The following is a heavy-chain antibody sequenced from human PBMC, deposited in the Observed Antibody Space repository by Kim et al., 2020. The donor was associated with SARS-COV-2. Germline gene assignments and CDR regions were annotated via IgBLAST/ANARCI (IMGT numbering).Heavy chain of an antibody. CDR3: ARGHSELWAFDN. J-gene: IGHJ3*02. D-gene: IGHD1-26*01. CDR1: GGSISSSSYY. CDR2: VYDSGST. Sequence: SETLSLTCTVSGGSISSSSYYWGWIRQPPGKGLEWIGSVYDSGSTYYNPSLESRVTISVDTSKNQFSLQLISVTAADAAVYDCARGHSELWAFDNWGQGTLVTVSS. V-gene: IGHV4-39*01.